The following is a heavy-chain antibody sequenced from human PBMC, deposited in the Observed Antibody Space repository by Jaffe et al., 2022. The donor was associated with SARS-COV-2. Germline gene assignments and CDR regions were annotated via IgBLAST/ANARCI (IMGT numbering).Heavy chain of an antibody. V-gene: IGHV3-33*01. CDR1: GFTFSSYG. D-gene: IGHD6-19*01. J-gene: IGHJ4*02. CDR2: IWYDGSNK. CDR3: ARAENSSGWYGDY. Sequence: QVQLVESGGGVVQPGRSLRLSCAASGFTFSSYGMHWVRQAPGKGLEWVAVIWYDGSNKYYADSVKGRFTISRDNSKNTLYLQMNSLRAEDTAVYYCARAENSSGWYGDYWGQGTLVTVSS.